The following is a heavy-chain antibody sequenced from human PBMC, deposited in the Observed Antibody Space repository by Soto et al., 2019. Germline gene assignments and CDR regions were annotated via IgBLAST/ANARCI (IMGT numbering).Heavy chain of an antibody. Sequence: EVQLLESGGGLVQPGGSLRLSCAASGFTFSSYAMSWDRQAPGKGLEWVSAISGSGGSTYYADSVKGRFTISRDNSKNTLYLQMNSLRAEDTAVYYCAKWAVVVITSLNGYFDLWGRGTLVTVSS. D-gene: IGHD3-22*01. J-gene: IGHJ2*01. CDR1: GFTFSSYA. CDR3: AKWAVVVITSLNGYFDL. CDR2: ISGSGGST. V-gene: IGHV3-23*01.